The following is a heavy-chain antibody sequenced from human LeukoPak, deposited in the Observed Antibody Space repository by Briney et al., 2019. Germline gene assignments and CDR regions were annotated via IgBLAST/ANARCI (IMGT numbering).Heavy chain of an antibody. V-gene: IGHV3-30*18. CDR3: AKEEGWGVNVFDY. Sequence: PGGSPVLSCAAPGFPLRSYGLHRGREAPAKGEEWGSVIEKDVAAKHYAESVRGRFTNSRDNSKNTQDLQMDSLSAEDTAVYYCAKEEGWGVNVFDYWGQGALVTGSS. CDR1: GFPLRSYG. J-gene: IGHJ4*02. CDR2: IEKDVAAK. D-gene: IGHD3-10*01.